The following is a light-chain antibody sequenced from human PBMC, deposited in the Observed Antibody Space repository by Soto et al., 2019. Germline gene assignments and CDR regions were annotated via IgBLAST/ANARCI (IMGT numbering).Light chain of an antibody. Sequence: QSVLTQPASVSGSPGQSITISCTGTSSDVGSYNLVSWYQQHPGKAPKLMIYEGSKRPSGVSNRFSGSKSGNTASLTISGLQAEDEADYYRCSYAGSSTNWVFGGGTKLTVL. CDR1: SSDVGSYNL. CDR3: CSYAGSSTNWV. V-gene: IGLV2-23*01. J-gene: IGLJ3*02. CDR2: EGS.